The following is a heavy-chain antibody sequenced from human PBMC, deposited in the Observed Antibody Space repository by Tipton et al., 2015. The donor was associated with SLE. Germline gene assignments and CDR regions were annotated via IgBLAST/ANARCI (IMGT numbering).Heavy chain of an antibody. CDR3: ARKTTVITPGAFDI. D-gene: IGHD4-23*01. CDR1: GGSIGSRPYY. CDR2: ISYSGST. Sequence: TLSLTCFVSGGSIGSRPYYWSWIRQPPGKGLEWIGHISYSGSTHYNSSLKSRVTMSLDASKNQFSLTVSSVTAADTAVYYCARKTTVITPGAFDIWGQGTMVTVSS. J-gene: IGHJ3*02. V-gene: IGHV4-61*01.